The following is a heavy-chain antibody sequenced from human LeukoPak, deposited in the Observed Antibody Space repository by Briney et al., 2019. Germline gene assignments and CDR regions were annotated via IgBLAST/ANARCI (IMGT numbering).Heavy chain of an antibody. D-gene: IGHD1-26*01. V-gene: IGHV1-2*02. CDR3: ARRLTSGSFDY. CDR1: GYTFTGYY. Sequence: GSSVKVSCKASGYTFTGYYMHWVRQAPGQGLEWMGWINPNSGGTNYAQKFQGRVTMTRDTSISTAYMELSRLRSDDTAVYYCARRLTSGSFDYWSQGTLVTVSS. CDR2: INPNSGGT. J-gene: IGHJ4*02.